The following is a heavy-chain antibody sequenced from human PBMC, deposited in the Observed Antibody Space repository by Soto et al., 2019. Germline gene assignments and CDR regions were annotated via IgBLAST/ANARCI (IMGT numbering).Heavy chain of an antibody. J-gene: IGHJ4*02. CDR3: ANSVYGYLTGY. V-gene: IGHV3-48*01. D-gene: IGHD5-12*01. Sequence: EVQLVESGGGLVQPGGSLRLSCAASGFTFSNYSMNWVRQAPGKGLEWVSYISRSSITTYYEDFVKGRFTISRDNAKNSLYLQMNSLRAEDTAVYYCANSVYGYLTGYWGQGSLVTVCS. CDR1: GFTFSNYS. CDR2: ISRSSITT.